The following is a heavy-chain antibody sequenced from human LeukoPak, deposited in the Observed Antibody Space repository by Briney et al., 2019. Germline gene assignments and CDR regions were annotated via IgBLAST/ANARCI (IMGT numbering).Heavy chain of an antibody. Sequence: PGGSLRLSCAASGFTSTTYWMHWVRQAPGKGLVWVSRINTDGSSASYADSVKGRFTISRDTAKNTLYLQMNSLRAEDTAVYYCAGGDYAFDIWGQGTMVTVSS. CDR3: AGGDYAFDI. V-gene: IGHV3-74*01. CDR2: INTDGSSA. J-gene: IGHJ3*02. D-gene: IGHD2-21*01. CDR1: GFTSTTYW.